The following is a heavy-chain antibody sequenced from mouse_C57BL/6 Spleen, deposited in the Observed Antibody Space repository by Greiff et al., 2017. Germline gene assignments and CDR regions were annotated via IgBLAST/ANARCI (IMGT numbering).Heavy chain of an antibody. CDR1: GYTFTDYY. CDR3: ARGTHYYGSSAWYFDV. J-gene: IGHJ1*03. CDR2: INPNNGGT. Sequence: EVQLQQSGPELVKPGASVKISCKASGYTFTDYYMNWVKQSHGKSLEWIGDINPNNGGTSYNQKFKGKATLTVDKSSSTAYMELRSLTSEDSAVYYCARGTHYYGSSAWYFDVWGTGTTVTVSS. D-gene: IGHD1-1*01. V-gene: IGHV1-26*01.